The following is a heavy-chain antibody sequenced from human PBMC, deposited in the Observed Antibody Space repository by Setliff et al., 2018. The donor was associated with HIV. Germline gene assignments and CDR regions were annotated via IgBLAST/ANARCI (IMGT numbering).Heavy chain of an antibody. CDR1: GFSLTTRGAS. Sequence: SGPTLVNPTQTLTLTCTFSGFSLTTRGASVGWIRQPPGKALEWLAVIYWDADKRYSPSLKNRLTITKDTSKNQVLLTMPNMDPLDTATYYCAHNHLAVAGSHYFDYWGQGTLVTVSS. V-gene: IGHV2-5*02. CDR2: IYWDADK. J-gene: IGHJ4*02. D-gene: IGHD6-19*01. CDR3: AHNHLAVAGSHYFDY.